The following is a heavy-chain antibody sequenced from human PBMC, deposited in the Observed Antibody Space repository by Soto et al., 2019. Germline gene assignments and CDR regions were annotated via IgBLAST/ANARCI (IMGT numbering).Heavy chain of an antibody. D-gene: IGHD6-13*01. Sequence: GGSLRLSCAASGFTFSSYSMNWVRQAPGKGLEWVSYISSSSSTIYYADSVKGRFTISRDNAKNSLYLQMNSLRDEDTAVYYGARDLKEGAGTGAFDIWGQGTMVTVSS. V-gene: IGHV3-48*02. CDR3: ARDLKEGAGTGAFDI. CDR1: GFTFSSYS. J-gene: IGHJ3*02. CDR2: ISSSSSTI.